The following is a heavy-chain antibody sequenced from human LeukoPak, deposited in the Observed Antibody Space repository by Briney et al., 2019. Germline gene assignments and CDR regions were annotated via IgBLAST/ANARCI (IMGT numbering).Heavy chain of an antibody. V-gene: IGHV3-23*01. CDR2: ISGSGGTT. D-gene: IGHD4-11*01. CDR1: GFNFSDYA. CDR3: AKDRYSNYGNWFDP. Sequence: GGSLRLSCVASGFNFSDYAMNWVRQAPGKGLEWVSAISGSGGTTHYADSVKGRFAISRDNPKNTLSLQMSHLRHEDTARYYCAKDRYSNYGNWFDPWGQGTQVTVFS. J-gene: IGHJ5*02.